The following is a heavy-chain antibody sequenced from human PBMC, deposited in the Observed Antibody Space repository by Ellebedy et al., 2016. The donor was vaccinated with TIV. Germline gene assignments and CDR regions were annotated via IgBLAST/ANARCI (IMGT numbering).Heavy chain of an antibody. CDR1: GFDFSNYH. J-gene: IGHJ4*02. CDR2: INSDGSTT. D-gene: IGHD1-26*01. V-gene: IGHV3-74*03. Sequence: GESLKISCAASGFDFSNYHMDWVRQLPGKELVWVARINSDGSTTKYADSVKGRFTVSRDNARSTMYLQMNSLRAEDTAVYYCTRDRIVGATSYGYWGQGTLVTVSS. CDR3: TRDRIVGATSYGY.